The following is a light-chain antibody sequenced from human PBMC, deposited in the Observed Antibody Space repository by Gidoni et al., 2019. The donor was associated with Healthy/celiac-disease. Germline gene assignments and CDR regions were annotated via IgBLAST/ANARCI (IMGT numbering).Light chain of an antibody. V-gene: IGKV3-11*01. CDR2: DAS. CDR3: QQRSNWPPEGT. Sequence: ELVLTQSPATLSLSPGERATLSCRASQSVSSYFAWYQQKPGQAPRLLIYDASNRATGIPARFSGSGSGTDFTLTISSLEPEDFAVYYGQQRSNWPPEGTFGQGTKVEIK. J-gene: IGKJ1*01. CDR1: QSVSSY.